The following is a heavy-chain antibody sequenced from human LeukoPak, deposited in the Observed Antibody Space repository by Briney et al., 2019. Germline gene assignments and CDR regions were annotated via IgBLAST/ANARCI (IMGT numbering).Heavy chain of an antibody. Sequence: GASVKVSCKTSGYLFTGFYIHWVRQVPGQGLEWMGWMNPNSGDTKFASKFQGRVAMTRVTSINTAYMEVTGLTPADTAIYYCAKRGGALSDWGQGTPVTVTS. CDR1: GYLFTGFY. J-gene: IGHJ4*02. D-gene: IGHD2-21*01. CDR3: AKRGGALSD. CDR2: MNPNSGDT. V-gene: IGHV1-2*02.